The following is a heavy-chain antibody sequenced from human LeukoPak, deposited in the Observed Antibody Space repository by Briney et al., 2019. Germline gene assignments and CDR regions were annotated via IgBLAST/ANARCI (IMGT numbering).Heavy chain of an antibody. CDR2: ISYDGSNK. CDR1: GFTFSSYA. CDR3: ARLGGSYTTPFDY. D-gene: IGHD1-26*01. V-gene: IGHV3-30-3*01. Sequence: PGGSLRLSCAASGFTFSSYAMHWVRQAPGKGLEWVAVISYDGSNKYYADSVKGRFTISRGNSKNTLYLQMNSLRAEDTAVYYCARLGGSYTTPFDYWGQGTLVTVSS. J-gene: IGHJ4*02.